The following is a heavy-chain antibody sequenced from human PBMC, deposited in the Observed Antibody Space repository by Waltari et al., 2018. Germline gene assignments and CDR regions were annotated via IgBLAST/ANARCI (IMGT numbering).Heavy chain of an antibody. J-gene: IGHJ4*02. D-gene: IGHD3-3*01. V-gene: IGHV3-30*18. CDR1: GFTFSSYG. CDR2: ISYDGSNK. Sequence: QVQLVESGGGVVQPGRSLRLSCAASGFTFSSYGMHWVRQAPGKGLEWVAVISYDGSNKYYADSVKGRFTISRDNSKNTLYLQMNSLRAEDTAVYYCAKGALRFLEWLLSPFDYWGKGTLVTVSS. CDR3: AKGALRFLEWLLSPFDY.